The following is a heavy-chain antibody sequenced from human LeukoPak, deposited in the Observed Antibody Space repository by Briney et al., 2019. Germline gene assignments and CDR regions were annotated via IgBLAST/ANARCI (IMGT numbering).Heavy chain of an antibody. CDR3: AKGDTIFGVVIISLDY. J-gene: IGHJ4*02. V-gene: IGHV3-23*01. D-gene: IGHD3-3*01. CDR1: GFTFSSYA. CDR2: INGSGGST. Sequence: GGSLRLSCAASGFTFSSYAMSWVRQAPGKGLEWVSAINGSGGSTYYADSVKGRFTISRDNSKNTLYLQMNSLRAEDTAVYYCAKGDTIFGVVIISLDYWGQGTLVTVSS.